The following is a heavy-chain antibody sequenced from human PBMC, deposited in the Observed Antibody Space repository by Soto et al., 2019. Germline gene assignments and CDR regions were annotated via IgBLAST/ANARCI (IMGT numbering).Heavy chain of an antibody. Sequence: EVQLLESGGGLVKPGGSLRLSCAASGFTFSSYSMNWVRQAPGKGLEWVSSISSGSSYIYYADSVKGRFTISRDNAKNSLYLQMNSLRAEDTAVYYCARSSGGSGKLWNYYGMDVWGQGTTVTVSS. CDR2: ISSGSSYI. CDR1: GFTFSSYS. V-gene: IGHV3-21*06. CDR3: ARSSGGSGKLWNYYGMDV. D-gene: IGHD3-10*01. J-gene: IGHJ6*02.